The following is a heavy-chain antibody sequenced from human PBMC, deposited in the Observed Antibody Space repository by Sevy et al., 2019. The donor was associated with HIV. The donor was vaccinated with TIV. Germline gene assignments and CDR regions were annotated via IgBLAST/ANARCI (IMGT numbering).Heavy chain of an antibody. CDR1: GFTFSSYD. D-gene: IGHD6-19*01. Sequence: GGSLRLSCAASGFTFSSYDMHWVRQAPGKGLEWVAIISYDGSNKYYADSVKGRFTISRDNSKNTLYLQMNSLRAEDTAVYYCARERIAVAGMGYYFDFWGQGTLVTVSS. CDR2: ISYDGSNK. V-gene: IGHV3-30*03. CDR3: ARERIAVAGMGYYFDF. J-gene: IGHJ4*02.